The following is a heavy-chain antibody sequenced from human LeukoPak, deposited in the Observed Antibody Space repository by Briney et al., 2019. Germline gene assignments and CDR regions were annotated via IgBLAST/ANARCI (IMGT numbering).Heavy chain of an antibody. CDR2: INPNSGGT. D-gene: IGHD2-15*01. Sequence: ASVKVSCKASGYIFTYYYIHWVRQAPGQGLEWMGWINPNSGGTNYAQKFQDRVTMTRDTSITTAYMELRRVRPDDTAVYCFDRPDCGGGSCHQYFDYWGQGTLVTVSS. CDR3: DRPDCGGGSCHQYFDY. CDR1: GYIFTYYY. J-gene: IGHJ4*02. V-gene: IGHV1-2*02.